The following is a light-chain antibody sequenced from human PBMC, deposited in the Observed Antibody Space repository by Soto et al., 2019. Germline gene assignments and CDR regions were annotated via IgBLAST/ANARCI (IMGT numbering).Light chain of an antibody. CDR2: GVS. CDR1: QSVSSFY. J-gene: IGKJ5*01. CDR3: QQYGSSLIT. Sequence: EIVLTQSPGTLSLSPGERATLSCRASQSVSSFYLAWYQQKPGQAPRLLIHGVSTRATGIPDRFSGSGSGTDFTLTISRLEPEDFAVYYCQQYGSSLITFGQGTRREIK. V-gene: IGKV3-20*01.